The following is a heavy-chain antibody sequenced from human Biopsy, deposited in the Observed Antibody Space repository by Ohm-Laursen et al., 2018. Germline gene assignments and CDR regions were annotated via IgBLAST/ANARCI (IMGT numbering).Heavy chain of an antibody. D-gene: IGHD1-1*01. Sequence: GTLSLTCTVSGGSITDDYWSWIRQSPGRGLEWIGFISKGGDTTYNPSLRGRVAISVDTSKNQFSLKLSSVTAADTAIFFCARLYRLDDYWNDDPPDAFDVWGQGTRVTVSS. V-gene: IGHV4-59*01. CDR3: ARLYRLDDYWNDDPPDAFDV. CDR2: ISKGGDT. J-gene: IGHJ3*01. CDR1: GGSITDDY.